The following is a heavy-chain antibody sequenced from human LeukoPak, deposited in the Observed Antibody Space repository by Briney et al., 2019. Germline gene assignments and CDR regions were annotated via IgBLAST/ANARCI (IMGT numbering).Heavy chain of an antibody. J-gene: IGHJ4*02. CDR2: INSDGSWI. CDR1: GNYW. D-gene: IGHD2/OR15-2a*01. Sequence: GGSLRLSCAASGNYWMHWVRQVPGKGLVWVSHINSDGSWISYADSVKGRFTISKDNAKNTVYLQMNSLRAEDTAVYYCVSFYETYWGWGTLVTVSS. CDR3: VSFYETY. V-gene: IGHV3-74*01.